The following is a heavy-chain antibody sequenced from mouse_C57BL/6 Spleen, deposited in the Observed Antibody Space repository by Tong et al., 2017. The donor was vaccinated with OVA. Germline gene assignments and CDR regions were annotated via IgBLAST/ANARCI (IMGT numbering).Heavy chain of an antibody. J-gene: IGHJ3*01. Sequence: EVQLVESGGGLVKPGGSLKLSCAASGFTFSSYAMSWVRQSPEKRLEWVAEISSGGSYTYYPDTVTGRFTVSRDNAKNTLYLQMSSLRSEDTAMYYCARHYMTTTGFAYWGQGTLVTVSA. D-gene: IGHD2-4*01. CDR2: ISSGGSYT. CDR3: ARHYMTTTGFAY. V-gene: IGHV5-9-4*01. CDR1: GFTFSSYA.